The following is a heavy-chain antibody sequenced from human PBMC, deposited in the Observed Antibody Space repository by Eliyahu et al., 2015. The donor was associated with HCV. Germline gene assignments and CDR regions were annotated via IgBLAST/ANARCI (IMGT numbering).Heavy chain of an antibody. D-gene: IGHD2-8*01. CDR1: GXXFSNAW. Sequence: EVQLVESGGGLVKPGGSLRLSCAASGXXFSNAWMXWVRQAPGKGXEWVGRIKSKTDGGTTDYAAPVKGRFTISRDDSKNTLYLQMNSLKTEDTAVYYCTTGVYDYYYGMDVWGQGTTVTVSS. CDR3: TTGVYDYYYGMDV. J-gene: IGHJ6*02. CDR2: IKSKTDGGTT. V-gene: IGHV3-15*01.